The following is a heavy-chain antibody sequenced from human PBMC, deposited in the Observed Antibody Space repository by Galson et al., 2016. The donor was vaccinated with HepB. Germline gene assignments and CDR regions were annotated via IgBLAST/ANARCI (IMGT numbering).Heavy chain of an antibody. CDR1: GFTFSRYG. V-gene: IGHV3-30*19. CDR3: AKLDCGRDCPRDD. Sequence: SLRLSCAASGFTFSRYGTHWVRQAPGEGLEWVAVISKDGRDKQYADSVKGRFTVSRDNSKNTLFLQMNSLRVEDTAVYYCAKLDCGRDCPRDDWGQGTLVTVSS. D-gene: IGHD2-21*02. J-gene: IGHJ4*02. CDR2: ISKDGRDK.